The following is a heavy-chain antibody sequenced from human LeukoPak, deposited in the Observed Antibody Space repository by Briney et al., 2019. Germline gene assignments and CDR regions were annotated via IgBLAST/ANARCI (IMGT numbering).Heavy chain of an antibody. CDR1: GGSISSGGYY. Sequence: SETLSLTSTVSGGSISSGGYYWSWIRQPPGKGLEWSGYIYYSGSTYYNPSLKSRVTISVDTSKNQFSLKLSSVTAADTAVYYCASYYGDYIGYYFDYWGQGTLVTVSS. CDR2: IYYSGST. CDR3: ASYYGDYIGYYFDY. D-gene: IGHD4-17*01. J-gene: IGHJ4*02. V-gene: IGHV4-30-4*01.